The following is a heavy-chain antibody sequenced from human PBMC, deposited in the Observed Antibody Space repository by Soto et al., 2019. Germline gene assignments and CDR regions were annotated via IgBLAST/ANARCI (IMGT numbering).Heavy chain of an antibody. Sequence: PGGSLRLSCEASGFTFDDFAMHWVRQPPGRGLEWISDTSWDGVTTHYADSVKGRFIISRDNNKNSLYLQMNSLRVEDTAFYYCAKGVSYYDSSGPTYWGQGTLVTSPQ. CDR3: AKGVSYYDSSGPTY. V-gene: IGHV3-43D*04. D-gene: IGHD3-22*01. CDR1: GFTFDDFA. CDR2: TSWDGVTT. J-gene: IGHJ4*02.